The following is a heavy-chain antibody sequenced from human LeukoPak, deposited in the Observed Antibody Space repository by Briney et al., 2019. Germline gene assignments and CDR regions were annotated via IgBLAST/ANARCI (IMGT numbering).Heavy chain of an antibody. J-gene: IGHJ2*01. V-gene: IGHV3-30-3*01. D-gene: IGHD6-19*01. CDR3: ARDHEQWLVKGYFDL. Sequence: GGSLRLSCAASGFTFSSYAMHWVRQAPGKGLEWVAVISYDGNSKYYADSVKGRFTISRDNSKNTLYLQMNSLGAEDTAVYYCARDHEQWLVKGYFDLWGRGTLVTVSS. CDR2: ISYDGNSK. CDR1: GFTFSSYA.